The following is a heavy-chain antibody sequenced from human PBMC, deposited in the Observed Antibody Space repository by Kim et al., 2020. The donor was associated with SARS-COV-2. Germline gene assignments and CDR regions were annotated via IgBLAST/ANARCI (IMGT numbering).Heavy chain of an antibody. Sequence: ANSVRVRFTISRDNSKKTLYLQMDSLTVDATAVYYCAKDVLYVPGRGYFDSWGQGVLVTVSS. J-gene: IGHJ4*02. CDR3: AKDVLYVPGRGYFDS. V-gene: IGHV3-23*01. D-gene: IGHD3-10*01.